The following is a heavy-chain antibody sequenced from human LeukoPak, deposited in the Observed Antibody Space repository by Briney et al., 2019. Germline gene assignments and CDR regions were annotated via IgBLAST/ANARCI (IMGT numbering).Heavy chain of an antibody. D-gene: IGHD3-9*01. Sequence: SETLSLTCTVSGGSISRYYWSWIRQPPGKGLEWIGYIYYSGSTNYNPSLKSRVTISVDTSKNQFSLKLSSVTAADTAVYYCARTTGSRGFDPWGQGTLVPVSS. V-gene: IGHV4-59*01. CDR3: ARTTGSRGFDP. CDR1: GGSISRYY. J-gene: IGHJ5*02. CDR2: IYYSGST.